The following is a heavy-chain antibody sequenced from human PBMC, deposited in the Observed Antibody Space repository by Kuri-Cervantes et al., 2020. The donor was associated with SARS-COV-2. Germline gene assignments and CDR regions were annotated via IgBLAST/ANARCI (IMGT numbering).Heavy chain of an antibody. CDR1: GYTFTSYY. CDR2: INPSGGST. J-gene: IGHJ4*02. V-gene: IGHV1-46*01. D-gene: IGHD1-26*01. CDR3: ARERASGWAGDFDY. Sequence: ASVKVSCKASGYTFTSYYMHWVRQAPGQGLEWMGIINPSGGSTTYAQKFQGRVTITTDESTSTAYMELSSLRSEDTAVYYCARERASGWAGDFDYWGQGTPVTVSS.